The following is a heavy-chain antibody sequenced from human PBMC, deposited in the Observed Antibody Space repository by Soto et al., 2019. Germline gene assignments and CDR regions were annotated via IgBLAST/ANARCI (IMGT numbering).Heavy chain of an antibody. Sequence: EVQLVESGGGLVQPGGSLRLACAASGFTFSSYWMSWVRQAHGKGLEWAANIKQYGSEKYYVDYVKGRFTISRDNAKKSLYLQMNSLRAEDTAVYYCARDVDHLVVVTAIRTFDYWGQGTLVTVSS. V-gene: IGHV3-7*01. J-gene: IGHJ4*02. D-gene: IGHD2-21*02. CDR2: IKQYGSEK. CDR3: ARDVDHLVVVTAIRTFDY. CDR1: GFTFSSYW.